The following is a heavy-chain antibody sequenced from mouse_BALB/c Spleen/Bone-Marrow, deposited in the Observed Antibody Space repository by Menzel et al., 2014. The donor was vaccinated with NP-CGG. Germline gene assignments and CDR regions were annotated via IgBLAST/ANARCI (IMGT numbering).Heavy chain of an antibody. CDR2: INPSTGYT. V-gene: IGHV1-7*01. CDR1: GYTFTNYW. J-gene: IGHJ2*01. Sequence: VQLQQPGAELAKPGASVKMSCKASGYTFTNYWMHWVKQRPGQGLEWIGYINPSTGYTEYNQKFKDKATLTADKSSSTAYMQLSSLTSEDSAVYYCARIYYYGRDYWGQGTPLTASS. CDR3: ARIYYYGRDY. D-gene: IGHD1-1*01.